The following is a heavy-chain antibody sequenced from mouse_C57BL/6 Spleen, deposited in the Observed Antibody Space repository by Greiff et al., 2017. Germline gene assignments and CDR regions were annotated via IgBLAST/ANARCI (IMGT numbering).Heavy chain of an antibody. CDR3: AREGTMITTSWFAY. D-gene: IGHD2-4*01. CDR2: IYPGDGDT. V-gene: IGHV1-82*01. CDR1: GYAFSSSW. J-gene: IGHJ3*01. Sequence: QVQLQHSGPELVKPGASVKISCKASGYAFSSSWMNWVKQRPGKGLEWIGRIYPGDGDTNYNGKFKGKATLTADKSSSTAYMQLSSLTSEDSAVYFCAREGTMITTSWFAYWGQGTLVTVSA.